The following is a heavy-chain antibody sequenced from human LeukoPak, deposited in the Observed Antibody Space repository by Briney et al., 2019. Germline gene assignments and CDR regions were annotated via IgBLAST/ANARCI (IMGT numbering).Heavy chain of an antibody. CDR3: ASSADFWSGYSYYYYYYGMDV. CDR1: GFTFSSYS. CDR2: ISSSSSYI. V-gene: IGHV3-21*01. D-gene: IGHD3-3*01. Sequence: GGSLRLSCAASGFTFSSYSMNWVRQAPGKGLEWVSSISSSSSYIYYADSVKGRFTISRDNAKNSLYPQMNSLRAEDTAVYYCASSADFWSGYSYYYYYYGMDVWGQGTTVTVSS. J-gene: IGHJ6*02.